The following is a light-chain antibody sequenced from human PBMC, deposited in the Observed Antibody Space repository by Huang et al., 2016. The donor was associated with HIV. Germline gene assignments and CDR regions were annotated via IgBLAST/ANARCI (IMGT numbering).Light chain of an antibody. V-gene: IGKV3-15*01. Sequence: IVMTQSPVTLSVSPGERAALSCSAGQSMKSNLAWSQQTPGQAPRLLIYGASTRATGVPARFIGSGSGTEFTLTINNLQSDDFAVYYCQQYDYWPPVTFGQGTKV. CDR2: GAS. J-gene: IGKJ1*01. CDR1: QSMKSN. CDR3: QQYDYWPPVT.